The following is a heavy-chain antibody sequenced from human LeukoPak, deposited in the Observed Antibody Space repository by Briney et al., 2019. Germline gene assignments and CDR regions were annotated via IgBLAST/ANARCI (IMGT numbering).Heavy chain of an antibody. CDR1: GFTFSGSA. V-gene: IGHV3-73*01. Sequence: PEGSLRLSCATSGFTFSGSAMHWVRQASGKGLEWVGRIRSKANSYATAYAASVKGRFTISRDDSKNTAYLQVNSLKTEDTAVYYCTRPGFSSGWTDYWGQGTLVTVSS. J-gene: IGHJ4*02. CDR3: TRPGFSSGWTDY. D-gene: IGHD6-19*01. CDR2: IRSKANSYAT.